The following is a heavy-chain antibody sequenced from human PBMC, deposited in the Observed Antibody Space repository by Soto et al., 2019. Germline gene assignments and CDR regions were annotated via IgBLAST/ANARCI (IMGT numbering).Heavy chain of an antibody. CDR2: IDPGDSSA. CDR3: ARRYCSRADCYSDS. CDR1: GDTFFRFW. J-gene: IGHJ4*02. Sequence: GESLTISARSSGDTFFRFWIVWVRQVPGKGLEWVGRIDPGDSSATYSPTFQGHVTISADRSTRSAYLQWRSLRASDTAIYFCARRYCSRADCYSDSWGQGSLVTVS. D-gene: IGHD2-2*01. V-gene: IGHV5-10-1*01.